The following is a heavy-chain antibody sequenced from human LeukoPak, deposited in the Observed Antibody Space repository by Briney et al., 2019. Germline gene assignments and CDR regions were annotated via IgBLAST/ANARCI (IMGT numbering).Heavy chain of an antibody. J-gene: IGHJ4*02. CDR3: ARYSQIRRYYYDSSGPGAFDY. Sequence: PGGSLRLSCAASGFTFSSYWMSWVRQAPGKGLEWVANIKQDGSEKYYVDSVKGRFTISRDNAKNSRYLQMNSLRAEDTAVYYCARYSQIRRYYYDSSGPGAFDYGGQGTLVTVS. D-gene: IGHD3-22*01. CDR1: GFTFSSYW. V-gene: IGHV3-7*01. CDR2: IKQDGSEK.